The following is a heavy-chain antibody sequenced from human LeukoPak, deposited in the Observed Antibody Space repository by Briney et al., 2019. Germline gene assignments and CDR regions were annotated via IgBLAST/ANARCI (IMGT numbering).Heavy chain of an antibody. V-gene: IGHV3-7*01. CDR3: AREARFGELLGYYYGMDV. CDR1: GFTFSSHW. J-gene: IGHJ6*02. Sequence: PGGSLRLSCVGSGFTFSSHWIGWVRQAPGKGLEWVAHINQDGSQKYYVDSVEGRFAISRDNAKNSLYLQMNSLRAEDTAIYYCAREARFGELLGYYYGMDVWGQGTTVTVSS. D-gene: IGHD3-10*01. CDR2: INQDGSQK.